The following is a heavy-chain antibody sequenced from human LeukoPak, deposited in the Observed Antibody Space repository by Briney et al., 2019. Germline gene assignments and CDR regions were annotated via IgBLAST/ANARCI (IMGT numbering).Heavy chain of an antibody. J-gene: IGHJ3*02. CDR1: GGSISSGGYY. CDR3: ARSPRDLVGGPRAFDI. D-gene: IGHD3-10*01. Sequence: HPSQTLSLTCTVSGGSISSGGYYWSWIRQPPGKGLEWIGYIYYSGSTYYNPSLKSRVTISVDTSKNQFSLKLSSVTAADTAVYYCARSPRDLVGGPRAFDIWGQGTMVTVSS. CDR2: IYYSGST. V-gene: IGHV4-30-4*07.